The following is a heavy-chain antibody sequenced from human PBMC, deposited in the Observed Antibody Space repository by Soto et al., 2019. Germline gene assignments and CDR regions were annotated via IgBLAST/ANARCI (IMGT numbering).Heavy chain of an antibody. CDR1: GYTFTGYY. D-gene: IGHD6-19*01. CDR3: ARDESVAGTGEAFDI. CDR2: INPNSGGT. Sequence: GASVKVSCKASGYTFTGYYMHWVRQAPGQGLEWMGWINPNSGGTNYAQKFQGRVTMTRDTSISTAYMELSRLRSDDTAVYYCARDESVAGTGEAFDIWGQGTMVTVSS. V-gene: IGHV1-2*02. J-gene: IGHJ3*02.